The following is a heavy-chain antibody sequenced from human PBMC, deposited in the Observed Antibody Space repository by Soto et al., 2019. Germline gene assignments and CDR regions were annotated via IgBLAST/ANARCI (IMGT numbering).Heavy chain of an antibody. CDR2: ITSKAYGGTT. J-gene: IGHJ4*02. Sequence: GSLRLSCTASGFTFGDYAMIWFRQAPGKGPEWVGFITSKAYGGTTEYAASVKGRFTISRDDSKSIAYLQMNSLKTDDTAVYYCSRVPPNNRGAPLDYWGQGTLVTVSS. CDR1: GFTFGDYA. D-gene: IGHD3-10*01. CDR3: SRVPPNNRGAPLDY. V-gene: IGHV3-49*03.